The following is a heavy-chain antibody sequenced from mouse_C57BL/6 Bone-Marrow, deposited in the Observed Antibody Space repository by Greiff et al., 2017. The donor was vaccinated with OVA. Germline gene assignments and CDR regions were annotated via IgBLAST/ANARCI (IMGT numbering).Heavy chain of an antibody. D-gene: IGHD1-1*01. CDR1: GYTFTDYY. Sequence: EVQLQQSGPELVKPGASVKISCKASGYTFTDYYMNWVKQSHGKSLEWIGDINPNNGGTSYNQKFKGKATLTVDKSSSTAYMELRSLTSEDSAVYYCVRYFDYWGQGTTLTVSS. J-gene: IGHJ2*01. CDR3: VRYFDY. CDR2: INPNNGGT. V-gene: IGHV1-26*01.